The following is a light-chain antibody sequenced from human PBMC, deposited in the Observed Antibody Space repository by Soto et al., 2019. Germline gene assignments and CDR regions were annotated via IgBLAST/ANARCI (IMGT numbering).Light chain of an antibody. CDR1: SSDVGGYHY. CDR2: DVS. V-gene: IGLV2-14*01. CDR3: SSYTRSSTLYVV. J-gene: IGLJ2*01. Sequence: QSALTQPASVSGSPGQSITISCTGTSSDVGGYHYVSWYQQQPGKAPKLMIYDVSNRPSGVSNRFSGSKSGNTASLTISGLQAEDEADYYCSSYTRSSTLYVVFGGGTKLTVL.